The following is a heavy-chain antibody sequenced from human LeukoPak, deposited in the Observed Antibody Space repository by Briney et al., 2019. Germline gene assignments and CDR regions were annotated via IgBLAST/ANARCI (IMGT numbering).Heavy chain of an antibody. CDR3: ARGTNCSSTSCYLSSYYYYMDV. CDR1: GGSISSYY. Sequence: SESLSLTCTVSGGSISSYYWSWIRQPAGKGLEWIGRIYTSGSTNYMPSIKSRVTMSVDTSKNAISLKLSSVTAADTAVYYCARGTNCSSTSCYLSSYYYYMDVWGKGTTVTVSS. D-gene: IGHD2-2*01. J-gene: IGHJ6*03. CDR2: IYTSGST. V-gene: IGHV4-4*07.